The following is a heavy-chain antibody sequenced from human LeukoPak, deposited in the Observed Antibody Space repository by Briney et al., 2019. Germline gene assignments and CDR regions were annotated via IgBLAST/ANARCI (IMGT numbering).Heavy chain of an antibody. Sequence: GGSLRLSCAASGFTFASYAMTWVRQAPGKGLEWVSAISGSGVSTYYADSVKGRFTISRDNSKNTLYLQVNSLRAEDTAVYYCAKDGGLYYFDYWGQGTLVTVSS. J-gene: IGHJ4*02. V-gene: IGHV3-23*01. CDR2: ISGSGVST. CDR3: AKDGGLYYFDY. CDR1: GFTFASYA.